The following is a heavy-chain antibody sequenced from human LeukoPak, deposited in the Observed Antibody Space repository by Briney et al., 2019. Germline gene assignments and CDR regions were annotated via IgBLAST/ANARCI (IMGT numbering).Heavy chain of an antibody. CDR1: GGSITSSIYY. J-gene: IGHJ4*02. CDR3: ARDTSYDSSGSQAPFGS. D-gene: IGHD3-22*01. CDR2: INHSGST. V-gene: IGHV4-39*07. Sequence: KASETLSLTCTVSGGSITSSIYYWSWIRQPPGKGLEWIGEINHSGSTNYNPSLKSRVTISVDTSKNQLSLKLNSVTAADTAVYYCARDTSYDSSGSQAPFGSWGQGTLVTVSS.